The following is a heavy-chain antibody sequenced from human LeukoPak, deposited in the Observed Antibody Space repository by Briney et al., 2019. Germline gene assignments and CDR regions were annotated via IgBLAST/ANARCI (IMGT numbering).Heavy chain of an antibody. V-gene: IGHV1-69*13. CDR2: IIPILGTA. CDR3: ARAVIAAAGYFDY. Sequence: SVKVSCKASGGTFSSYAISWVRQAPGQGLEWMGGIIPILGTANYAQKFQGRVTIAADESTSTAYMGLSSLRSEDTAVYYCARAVIAAAGYFDYWGQGTLVTVSS. J-gene: IGHJ4*02. D-gene: IGHD6-13*01. CDR1: GGTFSSYA.